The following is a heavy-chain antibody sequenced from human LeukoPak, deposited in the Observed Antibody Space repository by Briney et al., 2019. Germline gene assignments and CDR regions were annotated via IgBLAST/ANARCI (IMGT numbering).Heavy chain of an antibody. J-gene: IGHJ4*02. V-gene: IGHV3-21*01. Sequence: PGGSLRLSCAASGFTFSRYSMNWVRQAPGKGLEWVSSMSVSSGLIYYADSVKGRFTVSRDNAKNSLYLQMNSLRADDTAVYYCARGFEGSASGAGYWGRGTLVTVSS. CDR2: MSVSSGLI. D-gene: IGHD3-16*01. CDR1: GFTFSRYS. CDR3: ARGFEGSASGAGY.